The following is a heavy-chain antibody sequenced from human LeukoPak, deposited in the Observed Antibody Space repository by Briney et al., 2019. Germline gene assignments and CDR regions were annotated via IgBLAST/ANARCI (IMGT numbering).Heavy chain of an antibody. Sequence: SVKVSCKVSGGIFGSYAINWVRQAPGQGLEWLGRIIPIFDTPNYAQTFQGRVTISADKSTRTVYVELTSLRSEDTALYYCAKGSRLREAGSYRFCGQGTLVTVSS. J-gene: IGHJ4*02. CDR1: GGIFGSYA. D-gene: IGHD3-16*02. V-gene: IGHV1-69*06. CDR2: IIPIFDTP. CDR3: AKGSRLREAGSYRF.